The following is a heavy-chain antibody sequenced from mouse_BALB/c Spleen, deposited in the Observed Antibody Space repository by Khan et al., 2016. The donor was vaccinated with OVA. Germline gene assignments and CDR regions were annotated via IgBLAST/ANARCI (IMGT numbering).Heavy chain of an antibody. J-gene: IGHJ4*01. D-gene: IGHD2-14*01. V-gene: IGHV2-6-4*01. CDR1: GFSLSRYN. CDR2: IWGGGGT. CDR3: ARAYYRFDGYYAMDY. Sequence: VELVESGPGLVAPSQNLSINCTVSGFSLSRYNIHWVRQPPGKGLEWLGMIWGGGGTDYNSTPKSRLSISKDNSKSQVFLKVNSLQTDDSAMYYCARAYYRFDGYYAMDYWGQGTSVTVSS.